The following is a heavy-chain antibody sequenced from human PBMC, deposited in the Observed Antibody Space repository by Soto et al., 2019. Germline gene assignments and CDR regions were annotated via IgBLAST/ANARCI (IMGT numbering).Heavy chain of an antibody. V-gene: IGHV1-18*01. CDR3: ARAKGRFLEWLSRYYFGY. CDR1: GYTFTSYG. D-gene: IGHD3-3*01. CDR2: LSPYNGNT. J-gene: IGHJ4*02. Sequence: GASVKVSCKASGYTFTSYGISWVRQAPGQGLERMGWLSPYNGNTNYAQKLQGRVTMTTDTSTSTGYMELRSLRSDDTAVYYCARAKGRFLEWLSRYYFGYWGQGTLFGVCS.